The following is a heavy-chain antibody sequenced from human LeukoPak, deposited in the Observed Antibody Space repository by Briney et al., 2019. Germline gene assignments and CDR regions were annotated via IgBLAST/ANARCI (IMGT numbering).Heavy chain of an antibody. CDR3: AKDLRYYGSGSYLPDY. CDR2: INTDGSST. V-gene: IGHV3-74*01. Sequence: GGSLRLSCAASGFTFSSYWMHWVRQAPGKGLVWVSRINTDGSSTSYADSVKGRFTISRDNAKNTLYLQMNSLRAEDTAVYYCAKDLRYYGSGSYLPDYWGQGTLVTVSS. D-gene: IGHD3-10*01. J-gene: IGHJ4*02. CDR1: GFTFSSYW.